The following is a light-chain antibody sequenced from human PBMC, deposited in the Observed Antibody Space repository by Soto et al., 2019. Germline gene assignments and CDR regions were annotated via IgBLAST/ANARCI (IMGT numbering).Light chain of an antibody. CDR3: QQRNPLT. V-gene: IGKV3-11*01. CDR1: QSIGTY. J-gene: IGKJ4*01. CDR2: DAS. Sequence: EIVLTQSPATLSLSPGERATPSCRASQSIGTYLAWYQQKPGQAPRLLIYDASNRATGIPARFTGGGSGTDFTLTITSLEPEDFAVYYCQQRNPLTFGGGTKVDIK.